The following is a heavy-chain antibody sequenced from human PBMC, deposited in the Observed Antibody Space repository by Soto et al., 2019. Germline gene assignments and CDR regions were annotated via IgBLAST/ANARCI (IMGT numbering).Heavy chain of an antibody. J-gene: IGHJ5*02. CDR3: ARDATGTRGWFDP. Sequence: QVQLQESGPGLVKPSETLSLTCTVSGGSISSYYWSWIRQPPGKGLEWIGYIYYSGSTNYNPSLKGRVTISVDTSKNQFSLKLSSVTAADTAVYYCARDATGTRGWFDPWGQGTLVTVSS. CDR2: IYYSGST. CDR1: GGSISSYY. V-gene: IGHV4-59*01. D-gene: IGHD1-7*01.